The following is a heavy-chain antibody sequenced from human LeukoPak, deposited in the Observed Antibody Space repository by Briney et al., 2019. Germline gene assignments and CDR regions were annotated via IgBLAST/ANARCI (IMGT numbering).Heavy chain of an antibody. CDR3: AGLVGRYSSGLYYYYFDY. Sequence: SETLSLTCTVSGDSINSLDLWSWVRQPPGKGLEWIGEMYLSGTTHSNPSVKSRVTISINKSKNQFFLNLSSVTAADTAVYYCAGLVGRYSSGLYYYYFDYWGQGTLVTVSS. CDR2: MYLSGTT. V-gene: IGHV4-4*02. CDR1: GDSINSLDL. D-gene: IGHD3-22*01. J-gene: IGHJ4*02.